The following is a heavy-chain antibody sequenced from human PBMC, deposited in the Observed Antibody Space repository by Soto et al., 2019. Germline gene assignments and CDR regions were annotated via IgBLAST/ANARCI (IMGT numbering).Heavy chain of an antibody. V-gene: IGHV3-23*01. D-gene: IGHD2-2*01. Sequence: PGESLKISCAASGFTFSSYAMSWVRQAPGKGLEWVSAISGSGGSTYYADSVKGRFTISRDNSKNTLYLQMNSLRAEDTAVYYCAKNIVVVPAAPQGAFDIWGQGKMVTVSS. CDR3: AKNIVVVPAAPQGAFDI. CDR2: ISGSGGST. J-gene: IGHJ3*02. CDR1: GFTFSSYA.